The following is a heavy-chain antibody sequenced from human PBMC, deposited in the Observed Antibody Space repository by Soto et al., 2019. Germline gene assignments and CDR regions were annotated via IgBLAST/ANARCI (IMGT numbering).Heavy chain of an antibody. D-gene: IGHD2-21*02. CDR3: AREAYCGGDCYSGHDY. CDR1: GFTVSSNY. J-gene: IGHJ4*02. CDR2: IYSGGST. Sequence: EVQLVESGGGLVQPGGSLRLSCAASGFTVSSNYMSWVRQAPGKGLEWVSVIYSGGSTYYADSVKGRFTISRDNSKNTLYLQMNSLRAEDTAVYYCAREAYCGGDCYSGHDYWGQGTLVTVSS. V-gene: IGHV3-66*01.